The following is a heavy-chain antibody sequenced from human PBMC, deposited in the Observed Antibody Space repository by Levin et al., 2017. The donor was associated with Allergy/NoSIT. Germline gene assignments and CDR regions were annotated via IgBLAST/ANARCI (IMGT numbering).Heavy chain of an antibody. CDR2: ISSSSSDT. V-gene: IGHV3-21*05. J-gene: IGHJ4*02. CDR3: ARGGPYGSGSFDY. D-gene: IGHD3-10*01. CDR1: GFSFSTYR. Sequence: GGSLRLSCAASGFSFSTYRMNWVRQAPGKGLEWVSFISSSSSDTYYADSVKGRFTISRDNAKNSVYLQMNSLRVEDTAVYYCARGGPYGSGSFDYWGQGTLVTVSS.